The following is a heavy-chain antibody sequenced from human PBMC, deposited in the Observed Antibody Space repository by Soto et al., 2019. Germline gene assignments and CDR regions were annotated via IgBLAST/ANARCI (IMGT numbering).Heavy chain of an antibody. CDR3: AREDYAGASPRFDY. CDR1: GFIFSSYT. Sequence: EVQLVESGGGLVKPGGSLRLSCAASGFIFSSYTMTWVRQAPGKGLGGVSSISGSSSKIEYADSVKGRFSVSRDNANNSLFLQINSLRAEDTAVYYCAREDYAGASPRFDYWGLGALVTVSS. J-gene: IGHJ4*02. CDR2: ISGSSSKI. D-gene: IGHD4-17*01. V-gene: IGHV3-21*01.